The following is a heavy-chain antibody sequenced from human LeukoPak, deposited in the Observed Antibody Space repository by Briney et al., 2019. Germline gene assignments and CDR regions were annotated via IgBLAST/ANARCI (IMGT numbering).Heavy chain of an antibody. Sequence: GTLSLTCAVSGGSISSSNWWSWVRQAPGKGLEWVSVISGSGGSTYYADSVKGRFTISRDNSKNTLYLQMNSLRAEDTAVYYCARGQTTVTTLGLFYYWGQGTLVTVSS. CDR3: ARGQTTVTTLGLFYY. CDR2: ISGSGGST. J-gene: IGHJ4*02. D-gene: IGHD4-17*01. V-gene: IGHV3-23*01. CDR1: GGSISSSN.